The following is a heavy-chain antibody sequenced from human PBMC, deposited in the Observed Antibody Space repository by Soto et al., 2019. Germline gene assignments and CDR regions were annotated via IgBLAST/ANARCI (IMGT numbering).Heavy chain of an antibody. CDR1: GGSLGSYY. Sequence: NPSETLSLTCTVSGGSLGSYYWSWIRQPPGKGLEWIGYVFYTGRANYNASLKSRVSISLDTSNYQFSLKLSSVTAADTAEYYCATTTVVLPAAPNRGAPYNYYALDVWGQGTTVTVSS. CDR3: ATTTVVLPAAPNRGAPYNYYALDV. J-gene: IGHJ6*02. V-gene: IGHV4-59*03. D-gene: IGHD2-2*01. CDR2: VFYTGRA.